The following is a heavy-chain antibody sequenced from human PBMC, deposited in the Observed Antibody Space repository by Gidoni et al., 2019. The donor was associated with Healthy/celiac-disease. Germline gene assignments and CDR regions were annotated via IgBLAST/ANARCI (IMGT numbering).Heavy chain of an antibody. D-gene: IGHD3-9*01. CDR1: GFTFDGQA. J-gene: IGHJ4*02. CDR3: SKGYVLTGNLALFNY. Sequence: VQLVESGGGLVQPGRSLRLPCAASGFTFDGQAMHVGRQAPGKGLEWVWGISWESGNIGYADSVKGRFTISRDNAKNPRYLQMKRLRAEDTALYYCSKGYVLTGNLALFNYWGQGTLVTVSS. V-gene: IGHV3-9*01. CDR2: ISWESGNI.